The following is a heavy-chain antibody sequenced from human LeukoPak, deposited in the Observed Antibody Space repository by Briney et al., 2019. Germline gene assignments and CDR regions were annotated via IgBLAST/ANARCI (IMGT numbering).Heavy chain of an antibody. CDR1: GGSFSGYY. CDR2: INHSGST. Sequence: PSETLSLTCAVYGGSFSGYYWSWIRQPPGKGLEWIGEINHSGSTNYNPSLKSRVTISVDTSKNQFSLKLSSVTAADTAVYYCARGTGNITMVRGAAFDYWGQGTLVTVSS. V-gene: IGHV4-34*01. J-gene: IGHJ4*02. D-gene: IGHD3-10*01. CDR3: ARGTGNITMVRGAAFDY.